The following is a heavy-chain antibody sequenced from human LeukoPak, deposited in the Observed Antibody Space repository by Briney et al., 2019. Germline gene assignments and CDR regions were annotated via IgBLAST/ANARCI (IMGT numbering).Heavy chain of an antibody. D-gene: IGHD1-1*01. V-gene: IGHV1-69*13. J-gene: IGHJ4*02. Sequence: ASVKVSCKASGGTFSSYAISWVRQAPGQGLEWMGGIIPIFGTANYAQKFQDRLTITADESTSTAYMELSSLRSEDTAVYSCAREGTTPLDHWGQGNLVTVSS. CDR3: AREGTTPLDH. CDR1: GGTFSSYA. CDR2: IIPIFGTA.